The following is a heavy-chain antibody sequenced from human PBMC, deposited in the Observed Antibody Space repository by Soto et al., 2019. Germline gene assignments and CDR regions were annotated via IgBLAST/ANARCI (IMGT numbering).Heavy chain of an antibody. CDR3: ARIHYDFWSGYYHPYYYYGMDV. V-gene: IGHV4-59*01. CDR1: GGSISSYY. D-gene: IGHD3-3*01. CDR2: IYYSGST. Sequence: SETLSLTCTVSGGSISSYYWSWIRQPPGRGLEWIGYIYYSGSTNYNPSLKSRVTISVDTSKNQFSLKLSSVTAADTAVYYCARIHYDFWSGYYHPYYYYGMDVWGQGTTVTVSS. J-gene: IGHJ6*02.